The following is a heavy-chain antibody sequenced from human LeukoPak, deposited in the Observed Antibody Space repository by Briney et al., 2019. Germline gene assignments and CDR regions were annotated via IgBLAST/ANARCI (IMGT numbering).Heavy chain of an antibody. CDR1: GGTFSSYA. CDR3: ARGGIVVVPAAMTL. J-gene: IGHJ4*02. V-gene: IGHV1-69*13. Sequence: SVKVSCKASGGTFSSYAISWVRQAPGQGLEWMGGIIPIFGTANYEQKFQGRVTITADESTSTAYMELSSLRSEDTAVYYCARGGIVVVPAAMTLWGRGTLVTVSS. CDR2: IIPIFGTA. D-gene: IGHD2-2*01.